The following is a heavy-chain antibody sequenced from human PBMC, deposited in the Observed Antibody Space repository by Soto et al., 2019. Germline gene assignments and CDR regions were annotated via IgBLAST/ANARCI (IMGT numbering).Heavy chain of an antibody. Sequence: QVQLQQWGAGLLKPSETLSLTCAVYGGSFSPYFWSWIRQPPGKGLEWIGEINHSGSTNYNPSLTSRATLSVDTSKIQVSLKLTSVTAADTAVYYCARLASGWQYYYFDFWGRGTPVTVSS. D-gene: IGHD6-19*01. CDR1: GGSFSPYF. V-gene: IGHV4-34*01. CDR2: INHSGST. J-gene: IGHJ2*01. CDR3: ARLASGWQYYYFDF.